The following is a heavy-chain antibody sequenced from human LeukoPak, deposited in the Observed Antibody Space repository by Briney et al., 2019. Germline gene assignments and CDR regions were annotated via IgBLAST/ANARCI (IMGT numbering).Heavy chain of an antibody. CDR3: ARGEEFYDSSGYRRLDS. CDR1: GFTFSNHA. Sequence: GGSLRLSCAASGFTFSNHAMHWVRQAPGKALEYVAVISSNGANTFHAKSLNDRFTISRDNSKNILYLQMGRLRAEDMAVYYCARGEEFYDSSGYRRLDSWGQGTLVVVSS. D-gene: IGHD3-22*01. V-gene: IGHV3-64*01. J-gene: IGHJ4*02. CDR2: ISSNGANT.